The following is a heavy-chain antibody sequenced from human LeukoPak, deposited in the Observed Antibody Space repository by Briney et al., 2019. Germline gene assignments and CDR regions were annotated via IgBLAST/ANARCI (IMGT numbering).Heavy chain of an antibody. Sequence: ASVKVSCTASGYTFTTYGISWVRQAPGQGLEWMGWISGYNGDTNYAQKFQGRVTMTTDTSTSTAYMELRSLRSDDTAVYYCARDSGTSSFDYWGQGTLVTVSS. CDR1: GYTFTTYG. CDR2: ISGYNGDT. V-gene: IGHV1-18*01. J-gene: IGHJ4*02. CDR3: ARDSGTSSFDY. D-gene: IGHD1-26*01.